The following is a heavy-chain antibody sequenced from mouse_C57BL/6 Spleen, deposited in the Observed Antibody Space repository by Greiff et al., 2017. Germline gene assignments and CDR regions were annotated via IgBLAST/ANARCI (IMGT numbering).Heavy chain of an antibody. CDR3: SREVQGLFPYFDV. CDR2: ISYSGST. D-gene: IGHD1-1*01. J-gene: IGHJ1*03. V-gene: IGHV3-1*01. Sequence: EVQLVESGPGMVKPSQSLSLSCTVSGYSITSGYDWHWIRHFPGNTLEWMGYISYSGSTNYNASLKSRISITHDKSKNHFFLKLNSVTTEDTATYYCSREVQGLFPYFDVWGTGTTVTVSS. CDR1: GYSITSGYD.